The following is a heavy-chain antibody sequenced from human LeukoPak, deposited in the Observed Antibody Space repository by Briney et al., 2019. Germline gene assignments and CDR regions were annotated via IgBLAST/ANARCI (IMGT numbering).Heavy chain of an antibody. CDR3: ATQLGGFDY. V-gene: IGHV4-34*01. D-gene: IGHD2-2*01. CDR2: INHSGST. Sequence: SETLSLTCAVYGGSFSGYYWSWIRQPPGKGLEWIGEINHSGSTNYNPSLKSRVTISVDTSKNQFSLKLSSVTAADTAVYYCATQLGGFDYWGQGTLVTVSS. J-gene: IGHJ4*02. CDR1: GGSFSGYY.